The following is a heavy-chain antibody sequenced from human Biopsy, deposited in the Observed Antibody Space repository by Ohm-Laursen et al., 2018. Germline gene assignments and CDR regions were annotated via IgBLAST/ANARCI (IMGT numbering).Heavy chain of an antibody. D-gene: IGHD6-19*01. CDR2: IYSGGNT. CDR3: ARGRRNSGWPYFDN. Sequence: SETLSLTCTVSGDSLTSGPENWSWIRQSPGQGLEYIVFIYSGGNTNYNPSLKNRVTMSVDTSKNQFYLKLYSVTASDMSVYYCARGRRNSGWPYFDNWGQGALVIVSP. CDR1: GDSLTSGPEN. J-gene: IGHJ4*02. V-gene: IGHV4-61*01.